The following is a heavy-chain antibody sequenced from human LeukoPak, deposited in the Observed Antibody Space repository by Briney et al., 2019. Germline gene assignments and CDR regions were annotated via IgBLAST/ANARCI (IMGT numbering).Heavy chain of an antibody. V-gene: IGHV1-18*01. Sequence: ASVKVSCKASGYTFTSYGISWVRQAPGQGLEWMGWISAYNGNTNYAQKLQGRVTMTTDTSTSTAYMELRSLRSDDTAVYYCARDVSAATTYYYYYYYMDVWGKGTTVTVSS. CDR2: ISAYNGNT. D-gene: IGHD4-17*01. CDR1: GYTFTSYG. CDR3: ARDVSAATTYYYYYYYMDV. J-gene: IGHJ6*03.